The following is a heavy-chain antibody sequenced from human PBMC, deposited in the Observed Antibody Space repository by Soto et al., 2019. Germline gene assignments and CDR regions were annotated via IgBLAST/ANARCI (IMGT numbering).Heavy chain of an antibody. CDR2: ISCDGSNK. J-gene: IGHJ3*02. V-gene: IGHV3-33*08. CDR1: GFTFSTYA. CDR3: ARGALGHDAFDI. Sequence: GGSLRLSCAASGFTFSTYAMSWVRQAPGKGVEWVAGISCDGSNKYYADSVKGRFTISRDNSRNTVDLQMNSLRVEDTAVYYCARGALGHDAFDIWGQGTLVTVSS.